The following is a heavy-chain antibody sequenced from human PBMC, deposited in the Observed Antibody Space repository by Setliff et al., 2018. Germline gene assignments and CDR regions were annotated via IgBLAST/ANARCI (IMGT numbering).Heavy chain of an antibody. Sequence: ASVKVSCKASEYNFRSYGLNWVRQAPGQGLEWMGWINTDTGNPTYAQGLTGRFVFSLDTSVTTAYLQINSLKAEDTAVYYCTRDLSNWGYDVLDAFDIWGQGTMVTVSS. CDR2: INTDTGNP. CDR1: EYNFRSYG. J-gene: IGHJ3*02. D-gene: IGHD7-27*01. V-gene: IGHV7-4-1*02. CDR3: TRDLSNWGYDVLDAFDI.